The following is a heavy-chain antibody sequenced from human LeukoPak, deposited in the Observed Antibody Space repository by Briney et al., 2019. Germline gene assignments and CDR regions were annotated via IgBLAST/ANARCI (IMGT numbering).Heavy chain of an antibody. CDR2: MRDDGSDT. CDR3: AKSDGHGTGYGFHI. Sequence: GGSLRLSCAASGFTFNDYAMYWVRQSPGRGLEWVALMRDDGSDTYHADSVKGRFTISRDNSKNTVFLRMNSLGGEDSAIYYCAKSDGHGTGYGFHIWGQGTMVTVSS. CDR1: GFTFNDYA. D-gene: IGHD6-19*01. V-gene: IGHV3-30*02. J-gene: IGHJ3*02.